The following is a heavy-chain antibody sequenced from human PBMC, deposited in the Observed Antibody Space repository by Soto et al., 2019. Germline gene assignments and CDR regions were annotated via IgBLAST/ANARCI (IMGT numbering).Heavy chain of an antibody. CDR1: GGTFSSDA. CDR2: IIPIFGTA. D-gene: IGHD2-15*01. V-gene: IGHV1-69*06. Sequence: QVQLVQSGAEVKKPGSSVKVSCKASGGTFSSDAISWVRQAPGQGLEWMGGIIPIFGTANYAQKFQGRVTSTADKSTRTAYMEMSSLRSEDTAVYYCAGDGLIWDCSGGSCSSYYYYYDMNVWGQGPTVTVSS. CDR3: AGDGLIWDCSGGSCSSYYYYYDMNV. J-gene: IGHJ6*02.